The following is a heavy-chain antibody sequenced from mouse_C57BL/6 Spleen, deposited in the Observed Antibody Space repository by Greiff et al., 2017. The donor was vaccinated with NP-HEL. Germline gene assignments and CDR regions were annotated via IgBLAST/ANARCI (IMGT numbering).Heavy chain of an antibody. D-gene: IGHD2-4*01. V-gene: IGHV8-8*01. CDR2: IWWDDDK. J-gene: IGHJ4*01. Sequence: QVTLKESGPGILQPSQTLSLTCSFSGFSLSTFGMGVGWIRQPSGKGLEWLAHIWWDDDKYYNPALKSRLTISKDTSKNQVFLKIANVDTADTATYYCARPHYDEGPYYYAMDYWGQGTSVTVSS. CDR3: ARPHYDEGPYYYAMDY. CDR1: GFSLSTFGMG.